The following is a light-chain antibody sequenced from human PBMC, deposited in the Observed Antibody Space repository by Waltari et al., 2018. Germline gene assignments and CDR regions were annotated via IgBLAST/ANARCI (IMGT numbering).Light chain of an antibody. CDR2: LGS. J-gene: IGKJ2*01. CDR3: MQTLQTPRT. CDR1: QNLLHGNWNYY. V-gene: IGKV2-28*01. Sequence: IAMTQSPLSLPVTPVEPASISSRSSQNLLHGNWNYYLDWYLQKPGQSPHLLIYLGSSRASGVPDRFSGSGSGTDFTLRISRVEAEDVGIYYCMQTLQTPRTFGQGTKLEI.